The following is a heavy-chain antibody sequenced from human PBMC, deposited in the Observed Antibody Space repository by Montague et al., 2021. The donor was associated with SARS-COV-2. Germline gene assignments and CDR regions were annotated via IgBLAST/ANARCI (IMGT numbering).Heavy chain of an antibody. Sequence: ETLSLTCAVYGGSFSVVFYTWVRQTPGKGLEWIAEVSQRGDTDXNPSLKSRVTISVDTSSNQISLILNSITAADTAVYYCARGTEVAWEVLYSWGQGTPVTVSS. V-gene: IGHV4-34*01. CDR3: ARGTEVAWEVLYS. CDR1: GGSFSVVF. J-gene: IGHJ4*02. CDR2: VSQRGDT. D-gene: IGHD1-26*01.